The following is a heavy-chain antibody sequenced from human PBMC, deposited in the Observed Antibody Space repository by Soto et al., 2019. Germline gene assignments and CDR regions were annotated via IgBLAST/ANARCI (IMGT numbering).Heavy chain of an antibody. D-gene: IGHD3-16*01. Sequence: EVQLLESGGGLVQPGGSLRLSCAASGFTFSSYAMSWVRQAPGKGLEWVSAISGSGGSTYYADSVKGRFTISRDNSKNTLYLQMDSLRAEDTAVYHCAKGWVGGDYDPNWFDPWGQGTLVTVSS. CDR2: ISGSGGST. J-gene: IGHJ5*02. CDR3: AKGWVGGDYDPNWFDP. CDR1: GFTFSSYA. V-gene: IGHV3-23*01.